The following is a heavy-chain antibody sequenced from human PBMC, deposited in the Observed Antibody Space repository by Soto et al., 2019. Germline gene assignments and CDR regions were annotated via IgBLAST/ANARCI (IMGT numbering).Heavy chain of an antibody. Sequence: EVQLVESGGGLVKPGGSLRLSCAVSGFTFSDFDMTWVRQAPGKGLEWVSSITSYSVYVYYADSLKGRFTISSDNAKSSMYLQMNSLRADDTAVYYCARDLSGGNFYYHGLDVWGQGTTVTVSS. CDR2: ITSYSVYV. D-gene: IGHD1-26*01. CDR3: ARDLSGGNFYYHGLDV. V-gene: IGHV3-21*01. CDR1: GFTFSDFD. J-gene: IGHJ6*02.